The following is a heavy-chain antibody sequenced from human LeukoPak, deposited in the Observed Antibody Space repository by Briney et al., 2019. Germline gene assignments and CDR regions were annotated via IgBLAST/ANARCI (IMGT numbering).Heavy chain of an antibody. CDR3: ARDLQSSSGYYYAVGY. CDR2: INPNSGGT. CDR1: GYTFTGYY. J-gene: IGHJ4*02. Sequence: AASVKVSCKASGYTFTGYYMHWVRQAPGQGLEWMGWINPNSGGTNYAQKFQGRVTMTRDTSISTAYMELSRLRSDDTAVYYCARDLQSSSGYYYAVGYWGQGTLVTVSS. V-gene: IGHV1-2*02. D-gene: IGHD3-22*01.